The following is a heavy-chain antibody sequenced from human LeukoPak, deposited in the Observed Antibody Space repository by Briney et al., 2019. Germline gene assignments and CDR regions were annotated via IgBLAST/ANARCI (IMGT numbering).Heavy chain of an antibody. V-gene: IGHV1-2*02. J-gene: IGHJ4*02. CDR3: ARDGGYDFFFYY. CDR1: GYTLTGYY. CDR2: INPNSGGT. D-gene: IGHD5-12*01. Sequence: ASVKVSCKASGYTLTGYYMHWVRQAPGQGLEWMGWINPNSGGTNYAQKFQGRVTMTRDTSISTAYMELSRLRSDDTAVYYCARDGGYDFFFYYWGQGTLVTVSS.